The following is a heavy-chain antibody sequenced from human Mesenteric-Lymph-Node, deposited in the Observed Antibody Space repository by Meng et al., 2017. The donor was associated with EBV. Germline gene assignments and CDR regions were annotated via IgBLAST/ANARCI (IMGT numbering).Heavy chain of an antibody. V-gene: IGHV4-30-2*01. CDR3: ARTSVAVLYVGLDY. CDR2: IYHSGST. D-gene: IGHD2-8*02. CDR1: GGSISNDGYS. J-gene: IGHJ4*02. Sequence: QLQLQESGPGLVKPSQTLSLTCAVSGGSISNDGYSWSWIRQPPGKGLEWIGYIYHSGSTYSNPSLKSRVTISVDRSKNQFSLKLNSVTAADTAVYYCARTSVAVLYVGLDYWGQGTLVTVSS.